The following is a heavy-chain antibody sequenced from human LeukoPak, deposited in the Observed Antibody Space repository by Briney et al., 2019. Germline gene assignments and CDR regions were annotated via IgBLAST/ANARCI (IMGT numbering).Heavy chain of an antibody. D-gene: IGHD3-22*01. Sequence: GGSLRLSCAASGFTFSSYGMHWVRQAPGKGLEWVSYISSSGSTIYYADSVKGRFTISRDNAKNSLYLQMNSLRAEDTAVYYCASRRWLAYYFDYWGQGTLVTVSS. CDR3: ASRRWLAYYFDY. V-gene: IGHV3-48*04. CDR1: GFTFSSYG. CDR2: ISSSGSTI. J-gene: IGHJ4*02.